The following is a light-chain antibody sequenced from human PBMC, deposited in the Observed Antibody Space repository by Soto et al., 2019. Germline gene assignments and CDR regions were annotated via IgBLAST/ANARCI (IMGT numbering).Light chain of an antibody. CDR2: EVN. CDR3: SSYTGGSSLV. Sequence: QSALTQPASVSGSPGQSITISCTGTSSDVGNYNSVSWYQQHPGKAPKLGIYEVNIRPSGVSNRFSGSKSGNTASLTISGLQAEDEADYYCSSYTGGSSLVFGGGTKLTVL. V-gene: IGLV2-14*03. J-gene: IGLJ3*02. CDR1: SSDVGNYNS.